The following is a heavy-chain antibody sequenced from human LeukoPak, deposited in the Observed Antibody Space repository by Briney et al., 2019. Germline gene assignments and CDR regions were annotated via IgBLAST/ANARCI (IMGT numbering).Heavy chain of an antibody. CDR1: GYTLTELS. CDR2: FDPEDGET. Sequence: ASVKVSCKVSGYTLTELSMHWVRQAPGKGLEWMGGFDPEDGETIYAQKIQGRVTMTEDTSTDTAYMELSSLRSEDTAVYYCATGGYYYDSSGYLVFDYWGQGTLVTVSS. D-gene: IGHD3-22*01. J-gene: IGHJ4*02. CDR3: ATGGYYYDSSGYLVFDY. V-gene: IGHV1-24*01.